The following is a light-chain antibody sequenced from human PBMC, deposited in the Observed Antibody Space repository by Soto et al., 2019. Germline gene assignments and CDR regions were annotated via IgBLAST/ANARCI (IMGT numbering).Light chain of an antibody. CDR1: QSVSNY. CDR2: DAS. J-gene: IGKJ4*01. CDR3: QQRSNWPPKT. V-gene: IGKV3-11*01. Sequence: EIVLTQFPATLSLSPGERATLSCRASQSVSNYLAWYQQKPGQAPRLLIFDASIRATGIPARFSGSGSGTDFTLTISSLEPEDSAVYYCQQRSNWPPKTFGGGTKVEIK.